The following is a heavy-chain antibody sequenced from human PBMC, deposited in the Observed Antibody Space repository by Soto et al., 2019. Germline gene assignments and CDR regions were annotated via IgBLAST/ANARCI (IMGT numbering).Heavy chain of an antibody. J-gene: IGHJ4*02. CDR2: IKQDGSEK. D-gene: IGHD3-10*01. CDR3: ARVPHYYGSGSYYNFDY. CDR1: GFTFSSYW. Sequence: GGSLRLSCAASGFTFSSYWMSWVRQAPGKGLEWVANIKQDGSEKYYVDSVKGRFTISRDNAKNSLYLQMNSLRAEDTAVYYCARVPHYYGSGSYYNFDYWGQGTLVTVSS. V-gene: IGHV3-7*01.